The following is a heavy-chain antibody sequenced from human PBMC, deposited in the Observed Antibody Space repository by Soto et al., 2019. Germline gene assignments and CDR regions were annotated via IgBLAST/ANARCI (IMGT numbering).Heavy chain of an antibody. CDR3: AKNRVTQRDY. J-gene: IGHJ4*02. CDR1: GGSIISGDYY. CDR2: IFYSGST. V-gene: IGHV4-30-4*01. Sequence: QVQLQESGPGLVKPSQTLSLTCTVPGGSIISGDYYWSWIRQPPGKGLEWIGYIFYSGSTYYNPSLKSRITISVDTSKNQFSLKLSSVTAADTAVYYWAKNRVTQRDYWGQGTLVTVSS. D-gene: IGHD2-21*02.